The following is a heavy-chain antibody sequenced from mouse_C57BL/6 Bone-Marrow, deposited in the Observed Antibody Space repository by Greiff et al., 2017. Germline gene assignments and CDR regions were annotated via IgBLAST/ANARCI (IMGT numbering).Heavy chain of an antibody. CDR3: ARERRYYGRLDY. J-gene: IGHJ2*01. Sequence: VQLQQPGAELVMPGASVKLSCKASGYTFTSYWMHWVKQRPGQGLEWIGEIDPSDSYTNYNQKFKGKSTLTVDKSSSTAYMQLSSLTSEDSAVYYCARERRYYGRLDYWGQGTTLTVSS. V-gene: IGHV1-69*01. D-gene: IGHD1-2*01. CDR1: GYTFTSYW. CDR2: IDPSDSYT.